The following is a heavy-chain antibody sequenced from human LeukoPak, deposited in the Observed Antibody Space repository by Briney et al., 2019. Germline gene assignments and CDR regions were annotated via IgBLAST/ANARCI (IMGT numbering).Heavy chain of an antibody. CDR3: ARGQGRDYGDYDWFDP. CDR1: GFTFSNYA. J-gene: IGHJ5*02. Sequence: PGRSLRLSCAASGFTFSNYAIHWVRQAPGKGLEWVAVVSYGGSNKYYADSVKGRFTISRDNSKNTLSLRMNSLRAEDTAVYYCARGQGRDYGDYDWFDPWGQGTLVTVSS. CDR2: VSYGGSNK. D-gene: IGHD4-17*01. V-gene: IGHV3-30*04.